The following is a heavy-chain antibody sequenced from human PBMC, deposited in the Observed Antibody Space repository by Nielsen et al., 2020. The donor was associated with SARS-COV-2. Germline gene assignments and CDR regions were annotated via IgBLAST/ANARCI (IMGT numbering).Heavy chain of an antibody. V-gene: IGHV3-73*01. CDR1: GFTFSGSA. CDR2: IRSKANSYAT. D-gene: IGHD6-13*01. CDR3: ARVNPVSDSWFDALDI. Sequence: GESLKISCAASGFTFSGSAMHWVRQASGKGLEWVGRIRSKANSYATAYAASVKGRSTISRDDTKNTAYLQMNSLRTEDTAVYFCARVNPVSDSWFDALDIWGQGTMVTVSS. J-gene: IGHJ3*02.